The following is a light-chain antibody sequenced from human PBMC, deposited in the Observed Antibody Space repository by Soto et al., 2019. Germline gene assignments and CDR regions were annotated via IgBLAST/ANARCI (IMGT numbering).Light chain of an antibody. V-gene: IGKV3-15*01. J-gene: IGKJ1*01. CDR3: QQYNNWPPWT. CDR2: GAS. Sequence: EIVMTQSPATLSVSPGERATLSCRASQSVSSNLAWYQQTPGQAPRLLIYGASTRATGVPARFSGSRSGTEFTLTISSLQSEDFAVYYCQQYNNWPPWTFGQGTKVEIK. CDR1: QSVSSN.